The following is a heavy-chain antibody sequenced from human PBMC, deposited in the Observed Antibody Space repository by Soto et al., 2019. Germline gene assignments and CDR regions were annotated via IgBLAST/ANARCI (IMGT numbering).Heavy chain of an antibody. CDR3: ARLFDTSGWYDY. V-gene: IGHV5-51*01. CDR1: GYSFTSYW. J-gene: IGHJ4*02. Sequence: GESLKISCKGSGYSFTSYWIGWVRQMPGKGLERMGIIYPGDSDTRYSPSFQGQVTISADKSITTAYLQWSSLKASDTAIYYCARLFDTSGWYDYWGQGTLVTVS. D-gene: IGHD6-19*01. CDR2: IYPGDSDT.